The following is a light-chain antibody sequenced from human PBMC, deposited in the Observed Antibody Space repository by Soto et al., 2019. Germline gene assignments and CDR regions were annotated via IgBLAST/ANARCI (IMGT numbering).Light chain of an antibody. J-gene: IGLJ1*01. Sequence: SALTQPASVSGSPGQSITISCTGTSSDVGAYNHVSWYQLHPGEVPKLIIFEVTNRPSGVSTRFSGSKSGDTASLTISGLHPEDEADYYCSSYTSSSTLYVFGTGTKLTVL. CDR2: EVT. CDR3: SSYTSSSTLYV. CDR1: SSDVGAYNH. V-gene: IGLV2-14*01.